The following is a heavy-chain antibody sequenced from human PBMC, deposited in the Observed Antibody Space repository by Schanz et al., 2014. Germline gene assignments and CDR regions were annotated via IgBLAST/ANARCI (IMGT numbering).Heavy chain of an antibody. V-gene: IGHV1-18*01. CDR3: ARHRFGVFYYGLDV. CDR2: ISDYNGKT. Sequence: QAQLMQSGPELKRPGASVKVSCTASGYTLKNYGISWVRQAPGLGLEWMGWISDYNGKTNYAQKFQDRVIMSTDRSSSTAYLGLRSLTSDDSAIYYCARHRFGVFYYGLDVWGQGTTILVSS. CDR1: GYTLKNYG. J-gene: IGHJ6*02. D-gene: IGHD3-10*01.